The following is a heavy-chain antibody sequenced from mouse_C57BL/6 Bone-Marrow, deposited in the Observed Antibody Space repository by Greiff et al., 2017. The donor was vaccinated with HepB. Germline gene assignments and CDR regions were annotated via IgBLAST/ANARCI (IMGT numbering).Heavy chain of an antibody. Sequence: EVKLVESGGGLVKPGGSLKLSCAASGFTFSSYTMSWVRQTPEKRLEWVATISGGGGNTYYPDSGKGRFTISRDNAKNTLYLQMSSLRSEDTALYYCARHATGIYYGNYEGFAYWGQGTLVTVSA. V-gene: IGHV5-9*01. CDR1: GFTFSSYT. D-gene: IGHD2-1*01. CDR3: ARHATGIYYGNYEGFAY. CDR2: ISGGGGNT. J-gene: IGHJ3*01.